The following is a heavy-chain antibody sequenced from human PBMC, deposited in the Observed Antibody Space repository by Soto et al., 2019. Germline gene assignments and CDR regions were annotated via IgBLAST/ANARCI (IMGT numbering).Heavy chain of an antibody. Sequence: QVQLVQSGAEVKKPGASVKVSCKASGYTFTSYDINWVRQATGQGLEYLGWMNPNSGNTAYVQKFQCRFTXTXXXSXXTAYMEMSSLRSEDTAVYFCARGIKYGAYSRWFDPWGQGTLVTVSS. V-gene: IGHV1-8*01. D-gene: IGHD4-17*01. CDR3: ARGIKYGAYSRWFDP. CDR2: MNPNSGNT. CDR1: GYTFTSYD. J-gene: IGHJ5*02.